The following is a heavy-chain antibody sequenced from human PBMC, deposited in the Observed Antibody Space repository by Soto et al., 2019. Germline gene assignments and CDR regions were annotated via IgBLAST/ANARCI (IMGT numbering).Heavy chain of an antibody. Sequence: GGSLRLSCAASGFTFSSYSMNWVRQAPGKGLEWVSYISSSTSTIYYADSVKGRFTISRDNAKKSLYLQMNSLRPEDTAVYHCARDYYDSRGYFYRYGMDVWGQGTTVTVSS. CDR2: ISSSTSTI. V-gene: IGHV3-48*01. J-gene: IGHJ6*02. CDR3: ARDYYDSRGYFYRYGMDV. D-gene: IGHD3-22*01. CDR1: GFTFSSYS.